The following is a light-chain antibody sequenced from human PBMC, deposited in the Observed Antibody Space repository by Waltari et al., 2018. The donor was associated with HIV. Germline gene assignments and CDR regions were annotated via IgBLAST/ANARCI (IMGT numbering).Light chain of an antibody. J-gene: IGLJ2*01. CDR1: SSDVGGYNY. Sequence: QSALTQPASVSRSPGQSITISCTGSSSDVGGYNYVSWYQQHPGKVPKLMIYEVSKRPSGVSNRFSGSKSGNTASLTISGLQTEDEADYYCSSYTRRNAVLFGGGTTLTVL. V-gene: IGLV2-14*01. CDR2: EVS. CDR3: SSYTRRNAVL.